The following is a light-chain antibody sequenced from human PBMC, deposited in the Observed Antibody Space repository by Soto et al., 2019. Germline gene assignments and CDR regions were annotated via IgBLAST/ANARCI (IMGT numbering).Light chain of an antibody. CDR3: MQSAHWPWT. Sequence: DVVMTQSPLSLPVPLGQPASISCRSSQGLVLSDGNTYLSWFHQRPGQSPRRLIYTISDRGSGVPDRFSGSGSGTDFTLKISGLEAEDVGVYYCMQSAHWPWTFGPGTKVEV. CDR1: QGLVLSDGNTY. CDR2: TIS. J-gene: IGKJ1*01. V-gene: IGKV2-30*01.